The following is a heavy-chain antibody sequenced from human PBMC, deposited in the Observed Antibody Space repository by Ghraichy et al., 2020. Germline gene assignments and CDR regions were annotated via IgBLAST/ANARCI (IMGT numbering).Heavy chain of an antibody. CDR3: ARGLGYCSSTYCYNWFDP. D-gene: IGHD2-2*01. V-gene: IGHV4-34*01. Sequence: GSLRLSCAVYGGSFSGYYWSWIRQPPGKGLEWIGEINHSGSTNYNPSLKSRLTVSVDTSKNQFSLKLSSVAAADTAIYYCARGLGYCSSTYCYNWFDPWGQGTLVTVSS. CDR1: GGSFSGYY. CDR2: INHSGST. J-gene: IGHJ5*02.